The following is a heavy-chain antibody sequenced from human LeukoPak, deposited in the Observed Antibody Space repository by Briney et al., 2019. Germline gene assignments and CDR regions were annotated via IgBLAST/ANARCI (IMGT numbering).Heavy chain of an antibody. CDR3: VRDLGIAVAPGY. CDR2: INSDGSST. D-gene: IGHD6-19*01. Sequence: QPGGSLRLSCAASGFTFSRNWMHWVRQAPGKGLVWVSRINSDGSSTNYADCVKGRFNIYRDNAKKTLHLQMNSLRAEDTAVYYCVRDLGIAVAPGYWGQGTLVTVSS. CDR1: GFTFSRNW. V-gene: IGHV3-74*01. J-gene: IGHJ4*02.